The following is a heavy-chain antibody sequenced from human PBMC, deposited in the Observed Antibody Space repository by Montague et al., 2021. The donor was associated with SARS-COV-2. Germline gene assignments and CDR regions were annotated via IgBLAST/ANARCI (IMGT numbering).Heavy chain of an antibody. Sequence: SLRLSCAASGFTFSSYAMSWVRQAPGKGLEWVSAISGSGGSTYYADSVKGRFTISRGNSKNTLYLQMNSLRAEDTAVYYCAKDLGSYGDGDYWGQGTLVTVSS. V-gene: IGHV3-23*01. D-gene: IGHD1-26*01. CDR3: AKDLGSYGDGDY. CDR2: ISGSGGST. CDR1: GFTFSSYA. J-gene: IGHJ4*02.